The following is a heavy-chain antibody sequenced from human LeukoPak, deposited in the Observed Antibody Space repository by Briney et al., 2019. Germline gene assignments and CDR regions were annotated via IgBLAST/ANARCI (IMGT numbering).Heavy chain of an antibody. CDR1: GHSIIGYY. D-gene: IGHD3-22*01. V-gene: IGHV4-59*12. J-gene: IGHJ4*02. CDR3: ASLPRDDRSGYYPDY. Sequence: PSETLSLTCTVSGHSIIGYYWSWIRQPPGKGLEWIGYIYYSGSTNYNPSLKSRVTISVDTSRNQFFLKLSSVTAADKALYYCASLPRDDRSGYYPDYWGQGILVTVSS. CDR2: IYYSGST.